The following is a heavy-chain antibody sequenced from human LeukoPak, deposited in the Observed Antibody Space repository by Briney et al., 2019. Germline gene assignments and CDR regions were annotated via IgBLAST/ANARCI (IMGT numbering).Heavy chain of an antibody. CDR3: ARVFGDYAGYFDY. CDR1: GFTFSSYA. Sequence: GGSLRLSCAASGFTFSSYAMSWVRQAPGKGLEWVSAISGSGGSTYYADSVKGRFTISRDNSKNTLYLQMNSLRGEDTAVYYCARVFGDYAGYFDYWGQGTLVSVSS. J-gene: IGHJ4*02. CDR2: ISGSGGST. D-gene: IGHD4-17*01. V-gene: IGHV3-23*01.